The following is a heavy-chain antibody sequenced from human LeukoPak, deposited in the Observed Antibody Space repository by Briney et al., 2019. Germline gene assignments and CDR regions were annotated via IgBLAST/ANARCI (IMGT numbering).Heavy chain of an antibody. J-gene: IGHJ4*02. CDR2: IHPDDSDT. CDR1: GYSFTSYW. V-gene: IGHV5-51*01. D-gene: IGHD5-18*01. CDR3: ARLQSDSHSTFDY. Sequence: GESLKISCKGSGYSFTSYWIGWVRQMPGKGLEWMGIIHPDDSDTRYSPSFQGQVTISADKSITTAYLQWSSQKASDTAMYYCARLQSDSHSTFDYWGQGTLVTVSS.